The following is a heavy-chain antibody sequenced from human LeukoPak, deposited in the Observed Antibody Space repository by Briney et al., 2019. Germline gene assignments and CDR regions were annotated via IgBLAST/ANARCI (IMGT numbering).Heavy chain of an antibody. CDR1: GGSISSSSYY. CDR2: IYYSGST. V-gene: IGHV4-39*07. J-gene: IGHJ4*02. D-gene: IGHD4-23*01. CDR3: ASADYGGNSVY. Sequence: SETLSLTCAVSGGSISSSSYYWGWIRQPPGKGLEWIGSIYYSGSTYYNPSLKSRVTISVDTSKNQFSLKLSSVTAADTAVYYCASADYGGNSVYWGQGTLVTVSS.